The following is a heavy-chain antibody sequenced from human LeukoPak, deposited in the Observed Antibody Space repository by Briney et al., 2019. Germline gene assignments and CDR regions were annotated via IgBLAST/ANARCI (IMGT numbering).Heavy chain of an antibody. V-gene: IGHV3-21*01. CDR2: ISSSSSYI. Sequence: GGSLRLSCAASGFTFASYWMTWVRQAPGKGLEWVSSISSSSSYIYYADSVKGRFTISRDNAKNSLYLQMNSLRAEDTAVYYCARGGYSYGGGYYYFDYWGQGTLVTVSS. J-gene: IGHJ4*02. CDR1: GFTFASYW. D-gene: IGHD5-18*01. CDR3: ARGGYSYGGGYYYFDY.